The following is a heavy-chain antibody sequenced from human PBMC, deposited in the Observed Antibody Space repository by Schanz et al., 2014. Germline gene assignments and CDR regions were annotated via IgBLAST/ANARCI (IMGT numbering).Heavy chain of an antibody. CDR2: IYYSGNT. CDR3: ARLVGPSFYYGMDV. Sequence: QVQLQESGPGLVKPSQTLSLTCTVSGGSVNSGVYYWNWIRQHPGKGLEWIGYIYYSGNTYYNPSLRGRVSMSLDTSKNQFSLNLRSVTGADTAVYYCARLVGPSFYYGMDVWGQGTTVTVSS. CDR1: GGSVNSGVYY. J-gene: IGHJ6*02. D-gene: IGHD2-15*01. V-gene: IGHV4-31*03.